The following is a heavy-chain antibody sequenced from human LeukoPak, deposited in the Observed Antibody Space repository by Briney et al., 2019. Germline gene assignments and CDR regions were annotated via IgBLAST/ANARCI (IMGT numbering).Heavy chain of an antibody. CDR2: INPNSGGS. CDR3: ARDLRPSLKGYSGYDPFDY. CDR1: GYTFTDYY. J-gene: IGHJ4*02. D-gene: IGHD5-12*01. V-gene: IGHV1-2*06. Sequence: ASVKVSCKASGYTFTDYYMHWVRQAPGQGLEWMGRINPNSGGSNYAQKLQGRVTMTTDTSTSTAYMELRSLRSDDTAVYYCARDLRPSLKGYSGYDPFDYWGQGTLVTVSS.